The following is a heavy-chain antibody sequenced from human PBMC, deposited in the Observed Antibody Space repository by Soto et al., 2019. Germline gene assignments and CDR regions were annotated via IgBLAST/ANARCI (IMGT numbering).Heavy chain of an antibody. V-gene: IGHV1-18*01. CDR1: GYTFTSYG. CDR2: ISAYNGNT. D-gene: IGHD3-22*01. Sequence: ASVKVSCKASGYTFTSYGISWVRRAPGQGLEWMGWISAYNGNTNYAQKLQGRVTMTTDTSTSTAYMELRSLRSDDTAVYYCARGVYYDSSGSYSDYWGQGTLVTVSS. J-gene: IGHJ4*02. CDR3: ARGVYYDSSGSYSDY.